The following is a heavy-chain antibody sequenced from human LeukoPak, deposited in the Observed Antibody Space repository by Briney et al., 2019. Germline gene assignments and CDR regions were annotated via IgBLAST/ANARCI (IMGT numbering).Heavy chain of an antibody. CDR3: ARGGYYGSGNDFRFDP. J-gene: IGHJ5*02. CDR2: IDYSGYT. V-gene: IGHV4-59*13. D-gene: IGHD3-10*01. Sequence: SETLSLTCTVSGGSISSYYWSWIRQPPGKGLEGIGYIDYSGYTNYNPSLKSRVTISVDTSKNQFSLKLTSVTAAYTAVYFCARGGYYGSGNDFRFDPWGQGTLVTVSS. CDR1: GGSISSYY.